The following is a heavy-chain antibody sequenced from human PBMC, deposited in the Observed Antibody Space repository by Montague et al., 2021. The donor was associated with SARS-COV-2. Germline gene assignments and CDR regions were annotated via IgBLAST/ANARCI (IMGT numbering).Heavy chain of an antibody. CDR1: GGSFSTYS. V-gene: IGHV4-34*01. CDR3: ARLGDGVVPSPILGVGPYYSYYYMDV. CDR2: IHHGGST. D-gene: IGHD3-10*01. Sequence: SGTLSLTCAVHGGSFSTYSWNWIRQPPGKGLEWIGEIHHGGSTNYNPSLKSRVTISADTSKNQFSLKLTSVAAADTAVHYCARLGDGVVPSPILGVGPYYSYYYMDVWGKGTTVTVSS. J-gene: IGHJ6*03.